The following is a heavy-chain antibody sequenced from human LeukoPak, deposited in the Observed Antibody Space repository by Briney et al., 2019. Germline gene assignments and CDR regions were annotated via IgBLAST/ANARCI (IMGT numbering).Heavy chain of an antibody. J-gene: IGHJ4*02. CDR3: ARRPRYSSGWYYFDS. Sequence: SETLSPTCAVYGGSFSGDYWNWICQPPGKGLEWIGEINHSGSTNSNPSLKSRVTISVDRSKNQFSLKLSSVTAADTAVYYCARRPRYSSGWYYFDSWGQGTLVTVSS. CDR1: GGSFSGDY. D-gene: IGHD6-19*01. V-gene: IGHV4-34*01. CDR2: INHSGST.